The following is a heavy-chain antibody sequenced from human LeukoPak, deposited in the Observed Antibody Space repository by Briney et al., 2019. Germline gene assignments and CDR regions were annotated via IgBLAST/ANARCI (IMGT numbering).Heavy chain of an antibody. CDR1: GFTVSSSY. V-gene: IGHV3-53*01. D-gene: IGHD2-2*01. CDR2: IYSGGSGST. CDR3: AHRKATSWAHDY. Sequence: GGSLRLSCAASGFTVSSSYMSWVRQAPGKGLEWVSVIYSGGSGSTYYADSVKGRFTISRDNSKNTLNLQMKSLRAEDTAVYYCAHRKATSWAHDYWGQGTLVTVSS. J-gene: IGHJ4*02.